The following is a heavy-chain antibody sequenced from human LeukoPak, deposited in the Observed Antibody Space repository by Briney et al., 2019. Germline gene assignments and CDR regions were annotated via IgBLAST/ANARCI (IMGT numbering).Heavy chain of an antibody. D-gene: IGHD1-14*01. CDR1: GFTFGNSW. V-gene: IGHV3-74*01. CDR2: INADGSTA. Sequence: GSLRLSCAASGFTFGNSWVHWVRQAPGKGLVWVSLINADGSTATYADSVKGRFTISRDNARNTLSLQMNSLTIEDTAVYYCVVVVEPPDSDGFDVWGQGIMITVSS. CDR3: VVVVEPPDSDGFDV. J-gene: IGHJ3*01.